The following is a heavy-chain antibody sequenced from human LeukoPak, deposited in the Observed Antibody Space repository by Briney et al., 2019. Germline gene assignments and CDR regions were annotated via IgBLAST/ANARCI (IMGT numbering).Heavy chain of an antibody. CDR2: IRYDGSNK. Sequence: PGGSLRLSCAASGFTFISYGMHWVRQAPGEGLEWVAFIRYDGSNKYYADSAKGRFTISRDNSKNTLYLQMNSLRADDTAVYYCARDLLDIVVVPAATRYYYYMDVWGKGTTVTVSS. CDR3: ARDLLDIVVVPAATRYYYYMDV. CDR1: GFTFISYG. J-gene: IGHJ6*03. V-gene: IGHV3-30*02. D-gene: IGHD2-2*03.